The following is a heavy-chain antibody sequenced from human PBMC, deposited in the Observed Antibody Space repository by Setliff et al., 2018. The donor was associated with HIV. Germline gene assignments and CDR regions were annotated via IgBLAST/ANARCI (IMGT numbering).Heavy chain of an antibody. D-gene: IGHD3-10*01. V-gene: IGHV1-69*13. CDR2: TIPIFGTA. Sequence: ASVKVSCKASGGPFTSAFNWVRQVPGQGLEWMGGTIPIFGTANYAQNFGGRVTITADQSTSTSYLQLNSLRFEDTAIYYCASDSPTARFEELEDHYYYFMDVWGKGTTVTVS. CDR3: ASDSPTARFEELEDHYYYFMDV. CDR1: GGPFTSA. J-gene: IGHJ6*03.